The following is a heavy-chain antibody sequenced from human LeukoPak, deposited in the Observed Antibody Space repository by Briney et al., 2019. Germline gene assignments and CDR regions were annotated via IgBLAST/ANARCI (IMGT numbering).Heavy chain of an antibody. CDR2: INPNSGGT. Sequence: GASVKVSCKASGYTFTGYYMHWVRQAPGQGLEWMGWINPNSGGTNYAQKFQGRVTMTRDTSISTAYMELSRLRSDDTAVYYCASFLDYGSGSCIFDYWGQGTLVTVSS. CDR3: ASFLDYGSGSCIFDY. V-gene: IGHV1-2*02. J-gene: IGHJ4*02. D-gene: IGHD3-10*01. CDR1: GYTFTGYY.